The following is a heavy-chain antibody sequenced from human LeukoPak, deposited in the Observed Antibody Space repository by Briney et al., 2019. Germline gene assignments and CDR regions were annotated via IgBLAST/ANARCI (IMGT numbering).Heavy chain of an antibody. CDR1: GYTFTGYY. V-gene: IGHV1-2*02. Sequence: ASVKVSCKASGYTFTGYYMHWVRPAPGQGLVWMGWINPNSGGTNYAQKFQGRVTMTRDTSISTAYMELSRLRSDDTAVYYCARVRVMFDPNLYDYWGQGTLVTVSS. J-gene: IGHJ4*02. CDR3: ARVRVMFDPNLYDY. CDR2: INPNSGGT. D-gene: IGHD3-10*02.